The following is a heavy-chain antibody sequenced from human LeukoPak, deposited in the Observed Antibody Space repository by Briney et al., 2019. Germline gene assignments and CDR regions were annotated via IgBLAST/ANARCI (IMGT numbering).Heavy chain of an antibody. J-gene: IGHJ4*02. CDR1: GGTFSSYA. D-gene: IGHD6-6*01. V-gene: IGHV1-69*13. CDR3: ARSSDFEYSSITDFDY. CDR2: IIPIFGTA. Sequence: SVKVSCKASGGTFSSYAISWVRQAPGQGLEWMGGIIPIFGTANYAQKFHGRVTITADESTSTAYMELSSLRSEDTAVYYCARSSDFEYSSITDFDYWGQGTLVTVSS.